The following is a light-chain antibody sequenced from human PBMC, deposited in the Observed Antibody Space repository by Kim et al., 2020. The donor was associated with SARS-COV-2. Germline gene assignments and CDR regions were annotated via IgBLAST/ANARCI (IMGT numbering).Light chain of an antibody. J-gene: IGKJ4*01. CDR1: QRIDSS. Sequence: PGERATLSCRASQRIDSSLAWYQQRPGQAPRLLVYDASNRATGVPDRFSGSGSGTDFTLTISSLEPEDFSTYYCQQRDSWPPAVTFGGGTKVDIK. V-gene: IGKV3-11*01. CDR2: DAS. CDR3: QQRDSWPPAVT.